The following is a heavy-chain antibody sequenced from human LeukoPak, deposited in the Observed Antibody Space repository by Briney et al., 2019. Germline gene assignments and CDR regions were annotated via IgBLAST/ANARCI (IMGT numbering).Heavy chain of an antibody. CDR2: ISYDGSNK. J-gene: IGHJ6*02. CDR3: ARVYCSSTSCYSHYYYYGMDV. Sequence: GGSLRLSCAASGFTFSSYGMHWVRQAPGKGLEWVAVISYDGSNKYYADSVKGRFTISRDNSKNTLYLQMNSLRAEDTAVYYCARVYCSSTSCYSHYYYYGMDVWGQGTTVTVSS. D-gene: IGHD2-2*02. V-gene: IGHV3-30*03. CDR1: GFTFSSYG.